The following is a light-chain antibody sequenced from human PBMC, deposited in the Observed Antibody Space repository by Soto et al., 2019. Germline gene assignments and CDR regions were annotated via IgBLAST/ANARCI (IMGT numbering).Light chain of an antibody. CDR3: SSYACIHKTGV. V-gene: IGLV2-8*01. Sequence: QSALTQPPSASGSPGQSVTISCTGTSSDVGGYKYVSWYQQHPGKAPKLMIFEVNKRPSGVPDRVSGSKSGNTASLTVSGPQAEDEDDYFCSSYACIHKTGVFGTGTKVTVL. J-gene: IGLJ1*01. CDR2: EVN. CDR1: SSDVGGYKY.